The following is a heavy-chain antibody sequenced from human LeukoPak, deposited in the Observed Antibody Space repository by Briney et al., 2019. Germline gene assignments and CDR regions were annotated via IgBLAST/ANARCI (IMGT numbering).Heavy chain of an antibody. J-gene: IGHJ5*02. CDR2: ISGSGGST. CDR1: GFTFSSYA. CDR3: AKRYCSGGSCYSIGGDWFDP. V-gene: IGHV3-23*01. D-gene: IGHD2-15*01. Sequence: PGGSLRLSCAASGFTFSSYAMSWVRQAPGKGLEWVSAISGSGGSTYYADSVKGRFTISRDNSKNTLYLQMNSLRAEDTAVYYCAKRYCSGGSCYSIGGDWFDPWGQGTLVTVSS.